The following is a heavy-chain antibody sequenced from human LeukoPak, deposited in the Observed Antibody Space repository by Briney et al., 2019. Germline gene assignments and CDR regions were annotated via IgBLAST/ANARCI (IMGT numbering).Heavy chain of an antibody. Sequence: AGGSLRLSCAASGFTFSNYWMTWVRQAPGKGLEWVAHINQDGSEEHYMDSVKARFTISRDNAKNSLSLQMNSLRAEDTAVYYCVRDGGVSGYDLLDYWGQGTVVTVSS. CDR2: INQDGSEE. D-gene: IGHD5-12*01. CDR3: VRDGGVSGYDLLDY. CDR1: GFTFSNYW. J-gene: IGHJ4*02. V-gene: IGHV3-7*01.